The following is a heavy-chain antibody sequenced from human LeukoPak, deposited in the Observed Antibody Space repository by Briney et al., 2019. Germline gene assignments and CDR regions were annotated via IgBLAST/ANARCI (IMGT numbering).Heavy chain of an antibody. CDR1: GGSISSSSYY. D-gene: IGHD2-2*01. CDR3: ARDSKAFDI. V-gene: IGHV4-31*03. J-gene: IGHJ3*02. CDR2: IYYSGST. Sequence: PSETLSLTCTVSGGSISSSSYYWGWIRQHPGKGLEWIGYIYYSGSTYYNPSLKSRVTISVDTSKNQFSLKLSSVTAADTAVYYCARDSKAFDIWGQGTMVTVSS.